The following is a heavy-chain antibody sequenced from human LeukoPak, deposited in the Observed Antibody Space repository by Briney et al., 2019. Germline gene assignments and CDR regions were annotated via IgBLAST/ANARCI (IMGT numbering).Heavy chain of an antibody. J-gene: IGHJ3*02. Sequence: GASVKVSCKASGYTFTGYYMHWVRQAPGQGLEWMGWINPNSGGTNYAQKFQGRVTMTRDTSISTAYMELSRLRSDDTAVYYCAGEEVVVTAMSAFDIWGQGTMVTVSS. CDR2: INPNSGGT. CDR3: AGEEVVVTAMSAFDI. D-gene: IGHD2-21*02. CDR1: GYTFTGYY. V-gene: IGHV1-2*02.